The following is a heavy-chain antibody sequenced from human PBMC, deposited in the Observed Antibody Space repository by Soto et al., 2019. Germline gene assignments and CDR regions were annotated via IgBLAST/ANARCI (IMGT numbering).Heavy chain of an antibody. V-gene: IGHV4-30-4*01. D-gene: IGHD5-12*01. CDR3: ARVEMATIIG. J-gene: IGHJ4*02. Sequence: SEPLSLTCTVSGGSISSGDYYWSWIRQPPGKGLEWIGYIYYSGSTYYNPSLKSRVTISVDTSKNQFSLKLSSVTAADTAVYYCARVEMATIIGWGQGTLVTVSS. CDR2: IYYSGST. CDR1: GGSISSGDYY.